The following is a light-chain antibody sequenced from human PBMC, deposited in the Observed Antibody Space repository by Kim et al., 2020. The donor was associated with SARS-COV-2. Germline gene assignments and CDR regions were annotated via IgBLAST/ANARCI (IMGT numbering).Light chain of an antibody. J-gene: IGLJ3*02. CDR3: QSADSSGTSWV. Sequence: SPGQTARITCSGDALPKQYAYWYQQKPGQAPVLVIYKDSERPSGIPERFSGSSSETTVTLTISGVQAEDEADYYCQSADSSGTSWVFGGGTQLTVL. CDR1: ALPKQY. V-gene: IGLV3-25*03. CDR2: KDS.